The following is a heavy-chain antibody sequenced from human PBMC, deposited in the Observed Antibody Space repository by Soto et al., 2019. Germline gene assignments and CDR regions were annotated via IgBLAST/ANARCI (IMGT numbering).Heavy chain of an antibody. CDR1: EFTFSSYA. Sequence: GGSLRLSCVASEFTFSSYAMSWVRQAPGKGLEWVSAISYSGGSTYYADSVKGRFTISRDNSKNTLYLQMNSLRDEDTAVYYCAKVPTGEMATVFQAFDIWGQGPMVTVSS. D-gene: IGHD4-4*01. J-gene: IGHJ3*02. V-gene: IGHV3-23*01. CDR2: ISYSGGST. CDR3: AKVPTGEMATVFQAFDI.